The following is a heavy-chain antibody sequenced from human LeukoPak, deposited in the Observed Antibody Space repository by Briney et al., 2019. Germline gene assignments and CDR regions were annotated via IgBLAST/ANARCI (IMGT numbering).Heavy chain of an antibody. D-gene: IGHD2-2*02. Sequence: ASVKVSCKASGYTFTSYDINWVRQATGQGLEWMGWMNPNSGNTGYAQKLQGRVTMTRNTSISTAYMELSSLRSEDTAVYYCARGRYCSSTSCYIYGMDVWGQGTTVTVSS. CDR1: GYTFTSYD. CDR3: ARGRYCSSTSCYIYGMDV. V-gene: IGHV1-8*01. J-gene: IGHJ6*02. CDR2: MNPNSGNT.